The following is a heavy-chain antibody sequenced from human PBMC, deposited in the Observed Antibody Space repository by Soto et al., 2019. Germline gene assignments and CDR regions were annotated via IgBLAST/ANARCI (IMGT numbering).Heavy chain of an antibody. J-gene: IGHJ4*02. D-gene: IGHD2-8*01. CDR2: IYYSGST. CDR1: GGSISSYY. Sequence: QVQLQESGPGLVKPSETLSLTCTVSGGSISSYYWSWIRQPPGKGLEWIGYIYYSGSTNYNPSLKSRVTISVDTSKNPFSLKLSSVTAADTAVYYCARIYCTNGVCYPDYWGQGTLVTVSS. V-gene: IGHV4-59*01. CDR3: ARIYCTNGVCYPDY.